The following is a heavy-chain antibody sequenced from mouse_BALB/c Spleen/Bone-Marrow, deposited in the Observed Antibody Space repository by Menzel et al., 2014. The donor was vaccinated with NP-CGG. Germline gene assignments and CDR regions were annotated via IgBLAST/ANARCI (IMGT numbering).Heavy chain of an antibody. Sequence: QVQLQQSGPELVKPGASVRISCKASGYTFTSYYIHWVKQRPGQGLEWIGWIYPGNVNTKYNEKFKGKATLPADKSSSTAFMQLSSPTSEDSAVYFWATYDYWGPGTTLTGSS. V-gene: IGHV1S56*01. CDR1: GYTFTSYY. J-gene: IGHJ2*01. CDR3: ATYDY. CDR2: IYPGNVNT.